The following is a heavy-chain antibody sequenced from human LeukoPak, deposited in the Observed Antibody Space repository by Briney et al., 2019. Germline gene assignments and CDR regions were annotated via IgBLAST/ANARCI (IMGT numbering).Heavy chain of an antibody. CDR2: IYYSGST. J-gene: IGHJ6*02. V-gene: IGHV4-61*08. D-gene: IGHD3-10*01. CDR3: ARDVSIRDYYYGMDV. Sequence: PSETLSLTCTVSGGSISSGGHSWSWIRQPPGKGLEWIGYIYYSGSTSYNPSLKSRVTISVDTSKNQFSLRLSSVTAADTAMYYCARDVSIRDYYYGMDVWGQGTTVTVSS. CDR1: GGSISSGGHS.